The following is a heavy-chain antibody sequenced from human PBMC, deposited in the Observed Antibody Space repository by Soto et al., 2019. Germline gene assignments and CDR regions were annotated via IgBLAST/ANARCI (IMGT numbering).Heavy chain of an antibody. V-gene: IGHV1-69*02. CDR1: GDTFSFYT. CDR3: ATSYGSGYRAFDY. D-gene: IGHD3-10*01. J-gene: IGHJ4*02. CDR2: VSPILSMS. Sequence: SVKVSCKASGDTFSFYTINWVRQAPGLGLEWMGRVSPILSMSNYAQKFQGRVTMTADKSTSTAYMGLRSLRSEDTAFYYCATSYGSGYRAFDYWGQGALVTVSS.